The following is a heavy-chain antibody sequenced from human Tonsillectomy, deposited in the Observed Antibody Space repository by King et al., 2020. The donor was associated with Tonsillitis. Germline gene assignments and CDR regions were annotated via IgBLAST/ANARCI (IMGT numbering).Heavy chain of an antibody. CDR3: ARGIYYSGSGSYYGPLDS. J-gene: IGHJ4*02. Sequence: VQLQESGPGLVKPSQTLSLTCTVSGDSISSGAYYWSWIRQHPGKGLEWLGHIYYTGSTYYNPSLKSRVTISIDTSKNQFSLRLSSVTAADTAIFYCARGIYYSGSGSYYGPLDSWGQGTLAT. CDR2: IYYTGST. V-gene: IGHV4-31*03. D-gene: IGHD3-10*01. CDR1: GDSISSGAYY.